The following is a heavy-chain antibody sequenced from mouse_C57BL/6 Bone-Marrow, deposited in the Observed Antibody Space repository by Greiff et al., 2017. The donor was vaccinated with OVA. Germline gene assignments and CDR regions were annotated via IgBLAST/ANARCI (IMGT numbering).Heavy chain of an antibody. CDR3: ARNYEYDYFDD. CDR1: GYTFTNYW. D-gene: IGHD2-4*01. CDR2: IYPGGGYT. V-gene: IGHV1-63*01. J-gene: IGHJ2*01. Sequence: VQLQQSGAELVRPGTSVKMSCKASGYTFTNYWIGWAKQRPGHGLEWIGDIYPGGGYTNYNEKFKGKATLTADKSSSTAYMQFSSLTSEDSAVYYCARNYEYDYFDDWGQGTTLTVSS.